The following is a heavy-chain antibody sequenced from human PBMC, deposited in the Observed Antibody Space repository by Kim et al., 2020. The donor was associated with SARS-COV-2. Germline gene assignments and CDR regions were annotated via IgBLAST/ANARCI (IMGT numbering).Heavy chain of an antibody. CDR3: ARVAAVAATGYFQH. D-gene: IGHD6-19*01. Sequence: NPSLKSRVTISVDTSKNQFSLKLRSVTAADTAVYYCARVAAVAATGYFQHWGQGTLVTVSS. J-gene: IGHJ1*01. V-gene: IGHV4-39*07.